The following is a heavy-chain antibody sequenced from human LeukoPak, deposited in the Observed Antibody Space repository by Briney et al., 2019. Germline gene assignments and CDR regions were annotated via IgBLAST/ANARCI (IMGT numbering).Heavy chain of an antibody. Sequence: PSETLPLTCAVYGGSFSGYYWSWIRQPPGKGLEWIGETNHSGSTNYNPSLKSRVTISVDTSKNQFSLKLSSVTAADTAVYYCARGRGSTSCHFDYWGQGTLVTVSS. J-gene: IGHJ4*02. CDR1: GGSFSGYY. CDR3: ARGRGSTSCHFDY. D-gene: IGHD2-2*01. CDR2: TNHSGST. V-gene: IGHV4-34*01.